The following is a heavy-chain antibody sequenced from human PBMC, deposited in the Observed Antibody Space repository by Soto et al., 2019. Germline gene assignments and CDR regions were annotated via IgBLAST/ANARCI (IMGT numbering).Heavy chain of an antibody. CDR3: AKDRRYDSSGLFDY. Sequence: GGSLRLSCAASGFTVSSNYMSWVRQAPGKGLEWVSAISGSGGSTYYADSVKGRFTISRDNSKDTLYLQMNSLRAEDTAVYYCAKDRRYDSSGLFDYWGQGTLVTVSS. J-gene: IGHJ4*02. V-gene: IGHV3-23*01. D-gene: IGHD3-22*01. CDR1: GFTVSSNY. CDR2: ISGSGGST.